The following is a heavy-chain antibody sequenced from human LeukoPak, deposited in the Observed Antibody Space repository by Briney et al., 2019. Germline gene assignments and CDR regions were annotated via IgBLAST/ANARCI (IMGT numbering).Heavy chain of an antibody. D-gene: IGHD5-24*01. CDR3: ARGRRDGYTLFDY. Sequence: SETLSLTCTVSGGSISSYYWSWIRQPPGKGLEWIGEINHSGSTNYNPSLKSRVTISVDTSKNQFSLKLSSVTAADTAVYYCARGRRDGYTLFDYWGQGTLVTVSS. CDR2: INHSGST. V-gene: IGHV4-34*01. J-gene: IGHJ4*02. CDR1: GGSISSYY.